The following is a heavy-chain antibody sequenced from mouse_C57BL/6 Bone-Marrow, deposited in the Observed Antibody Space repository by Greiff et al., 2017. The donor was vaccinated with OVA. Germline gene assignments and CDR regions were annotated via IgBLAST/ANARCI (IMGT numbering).Heavy chain of an antibody. CDR1: GFTFSSYA. CDR2: ISDGGSYT. CDR3: ARDPPTIVTTRGNYFDY. Sequence: EVMLVESGGGLVKPGGSLKLSCAASGFTFSSYAMSWVRQTPEKRLEWVATISDGGSYTYYPDNVKGRFTISRDNAKNNLYLQMSHLKSEDTAMYYCARDPPTIVTTRGNYFDYWGQGTTLTVSS. J-gene: IGHJ2*01. V-gene: IGHV5-4*01. D-gene: IGHD2-5*01.